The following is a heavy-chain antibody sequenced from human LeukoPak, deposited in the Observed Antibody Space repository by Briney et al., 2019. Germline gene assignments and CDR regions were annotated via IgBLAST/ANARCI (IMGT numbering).Heavy chain of an antibody. J-gene: IGHJ6*03. Sequence: GASVKVSCKASGGTFSNYTVTWVRQAPGQGLEWMGGIIPIFGTTNYAQKFQGRVTITADKSTSTVYMELSSLRSEDTALYYCARLARYSSSPISPLYYYYYMDVWGKGTTVTVSS. V-gene: IGHV1-69*06. CDR1: GGTFSNYT. CDR2: IIPIFGTT. D-gene: IGHD6-6*01. CDR3: ARLARYSSSPISPLYYYYYMDV.